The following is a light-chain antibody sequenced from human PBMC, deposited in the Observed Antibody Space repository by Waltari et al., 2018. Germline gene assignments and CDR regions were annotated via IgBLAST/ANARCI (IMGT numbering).Light chain of an antibody. CDR1: QRLLHSNGHNY. V-gene: IGKV2-28*01. CDR2: LGS. J-gene: IGKJ4*01. Sequence: DIVMTQSPLSLPVTPGEPASTPCRSSQRLLHSNGHNYLDWYLRKPGQSPQPLIYLGSNRASGVPDRFSGSGSGTDFTLKISRVEAEDVGVYYCQQYNVYPLAFGGGTKVEIK. CDR3: QQYNVYPLA.